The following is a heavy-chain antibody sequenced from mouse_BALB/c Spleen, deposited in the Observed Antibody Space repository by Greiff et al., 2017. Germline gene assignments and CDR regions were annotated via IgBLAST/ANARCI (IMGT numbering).Heavy chain of an antibody. CDR1: GFSLTSYG. CDR3: ARKGDGNYLAY. V-gene: IGHV2-2*02. CDR2: IWSGGST. D-gene: IGHD2-1*01. Sequence: VKLMESGPGLVQPSQSLSITCTVSGFSLTSYGVHWDRQSPGKGLEWLGVIWSGGSTDYNAAFISRLSISKDNSKSQVFFKMNSLQANDTAIYYCARKGDGNYLAYWGQGTLVTVSA. J-gene: IGHJ3*01.